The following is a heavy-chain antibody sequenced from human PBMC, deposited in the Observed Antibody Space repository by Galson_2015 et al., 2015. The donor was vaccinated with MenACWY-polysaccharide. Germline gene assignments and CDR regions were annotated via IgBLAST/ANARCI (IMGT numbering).Heavy chain of an antibody. V-gene: IGHV4-59*08. D-gene: IGHD5-18*01. Sequence: ETLSLTCTVSGDSISNYYWSWIRQSPEKGLEWIGYIYYNGDTNYNPSLKSRLTMSMDTSKNQFSLNLRSVTAADTAVCYCAKPTRGYTYGFDYWGQGILVTVSS. CDR1: GDSISNYY. J-gene: IGHJ4*02. CDR2: IYYNGDT. CDR3: AKPTRGYTYGFDY.